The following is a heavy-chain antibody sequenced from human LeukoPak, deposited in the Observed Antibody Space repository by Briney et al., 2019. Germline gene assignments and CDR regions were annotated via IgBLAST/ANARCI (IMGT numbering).Heavy chain of an antibody. CDR3: ARWTYYDFWSGNYYFDY. CDR1: GGSISSYY. Sequence: PSETLSLTCTVPGGSISSYYWSWIRQPPGKGLEWIGYIYYSGSTNYNPSLKSRVTISVDTSKNQFSLKLSSVTAADTAVYYCARWTYYDFWSGNYYFDYWGQGTLVTVSS. J-gene: IGHJ4*02. V-gene: IGHV4-59*01. D-gene: IGHD3-3*01. CDR2: IYYSGST.